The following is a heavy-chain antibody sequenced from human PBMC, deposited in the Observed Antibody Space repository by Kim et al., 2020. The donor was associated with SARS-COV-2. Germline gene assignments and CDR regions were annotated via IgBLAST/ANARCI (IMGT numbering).Heavy chain of an antibody. CDR1: GFTFNTYG. V-gene: IGHV3-30*18. Sequence: GGSLRLSCAASGFTFNTYGMHWVRQVPGKGLEWVAVISYDGSNKYYADSVKGRFTISRDNSKNTLYLQMNSLRIEDTAVYYCAKSFSGSYFGYDYWGQGTLVTVSS. J-gene: IGHJ4*02. CDR2: ISYDGSNK. D-gene: IGHD1-26*01. CDR3: AKSFSGSYFGYDY.